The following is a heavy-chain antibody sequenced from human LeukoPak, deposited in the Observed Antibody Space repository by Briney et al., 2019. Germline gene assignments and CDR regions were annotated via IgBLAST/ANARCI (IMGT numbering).Heavy chain of an antibody. D-gene: IGHD6-19*01. Sequence: GGSLRLSCAASGFTFSNYWMSWVRQAPGKGLEWVANIKQDGSEKYYVDSVRGRFTISRDNAKNSLYLQMNSLRAKDTAVYYCARVEWGSGWYVDDYWGQGTLVTVSS. CDR1: GFTFSNYW. J-gene: IGHJ4*02. V-gene: IGHV3-7*01. CDR2: IKQDGSEK. CDR3: ARVEWGSGWYVDDY.